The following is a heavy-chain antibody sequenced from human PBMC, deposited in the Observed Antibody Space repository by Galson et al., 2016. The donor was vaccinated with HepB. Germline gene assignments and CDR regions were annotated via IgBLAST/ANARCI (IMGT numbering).Heavy chain of an antibody. V-gene: IGHV1-3*04. CDR3: ARFSYASGRGWFDP. Sequence: SVKVSCKASGYTFTTYALHWVRQAPGQRLEWVGWIITGNGNTKYSQKFQGRVTLTRDTSASTAYMELSSLRSEDTAAYYCARFSYASGRGWFDPWGQGTLVTVS. CDR1: GYTFTTYA. D-gene: IGHD3-10*01. J-gene: IGHJ5*02. CDR2: IITGNGNT.